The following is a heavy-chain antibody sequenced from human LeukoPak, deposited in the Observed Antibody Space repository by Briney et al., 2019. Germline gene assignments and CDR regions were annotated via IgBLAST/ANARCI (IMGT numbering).Heavy chain of an antibody. Sequence: SETLSLTCTVSGGSICSGDYYWSWIRQPPGKGLEWIGYIYYSGSTYYNPSLKSRVTISVDTSKNQFSLKLSSVTAADTAVYYCARVGNDGGDDAFDIWGQGTMVTVSS. CDR1: GGSICSGDYY. J-gene: IGHJ3*02. CDR3: ARVGNDGGDDAFDI. V-gene: IGHV4-30-4*01. D-gene: IGHD2-21*01. CDR2: IYYSGST.